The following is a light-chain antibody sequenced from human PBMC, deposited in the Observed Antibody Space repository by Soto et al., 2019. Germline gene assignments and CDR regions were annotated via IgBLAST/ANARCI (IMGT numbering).Light chain of an antibody. CDR1: HSVSSSY. J-gene: IGKJ1*01. Sequence: FSPWERATLSCRASHSVSSSYLAWYQQKPGQAPRLLIYGASSRAPGIPDRFSGSGSGTDFTLTISRLEPEDFAVYYCQQYGSSPHTFGQGTKVDIK. CDR3: QQYGSSPHT. V-gene: IGKV3-20*01. CDR2: GAS.